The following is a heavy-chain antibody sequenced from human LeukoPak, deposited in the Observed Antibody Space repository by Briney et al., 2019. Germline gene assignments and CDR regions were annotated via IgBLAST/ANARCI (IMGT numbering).Heavy chain of an antibody. CDR1: GYTFTSYG. V-gene: IGHV1-18*04. CDR2: ISAYNGNT. Sequence: ASVKVSCKASGYTFTSYGISWVRQAPGQGLEWMGWISAYNGNTNYAQKLQGGVTMTTDTSTSTAYMELRSLRSDDTAVYYCARSYGSGSYLLYYYCYGMDVWGKGTTVTVSS. J-gene: IGHJ6*04. D-gene: IGHD3-10*01. CDR3: ARSYGSGSYLLYYYCYGMDV.